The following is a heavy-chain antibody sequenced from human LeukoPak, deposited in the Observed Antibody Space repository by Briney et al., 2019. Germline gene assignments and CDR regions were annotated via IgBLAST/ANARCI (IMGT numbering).Heavy chain of an antibody. CDR2: ISYDGSNK. D-gene: IGHD3-16*01. Sequence: GGSLRLSCAASGFTFSSYGMHWVRQAPGKGLEWVAVISYDGSNKYYADSVKGRFTISRDNSKNTLYLQMNSLRAEDTAVYYCAKDYASQWAFDIWGQGTMVTVSS. CDR1: GFTFSSYG. J-gene: IGHJ3*02. V-gene: IGHV3-30*18. CDR3: AKDYASQWAFDI.